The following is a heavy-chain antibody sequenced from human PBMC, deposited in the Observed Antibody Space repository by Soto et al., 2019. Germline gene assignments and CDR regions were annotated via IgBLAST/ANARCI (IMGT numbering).Heavy chain of an antibody. D-gene: IGHD1-26*01. CDR3: ARNGGSYTFDY. V-gene: IGHV4-59*08. J-gene: IGHJ4*02. Sequence: QVQLQESGPGLVKPSETLSLTCTVSGGSISSYYWSWIRQSPGKGLEWIGYNSHSGSTSYNPSLKSRVTISVDTSKNQFSLKLKSVTAADTAVYYCARNGGSYTFDYWGQGTLVTVSS. CDR2: NSHSGST. CDR1: GGSISSYY.